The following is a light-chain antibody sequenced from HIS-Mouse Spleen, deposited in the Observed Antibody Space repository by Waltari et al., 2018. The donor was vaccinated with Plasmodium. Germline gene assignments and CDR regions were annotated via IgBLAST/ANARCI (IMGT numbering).Light chain of an antibody. CDR3: QQYNNWSFT. J-gene: IGKJ3*01. CDR1: QSVSSN. CDR2: GAS. Sequence: EIVMTQSPATLSVSPGERANLPCRASQSVSSNLAWYQQKPGQAPRLLIYGASPRATGIPARFSGSGSGTEFTLTISSLQSEDFAVYYCQQYNNWSFTFGPGTKVDIK. V-gene: IGKV3-15*01.